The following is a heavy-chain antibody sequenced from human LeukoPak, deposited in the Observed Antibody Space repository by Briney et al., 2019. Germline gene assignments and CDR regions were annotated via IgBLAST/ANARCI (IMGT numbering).Heavy chain of an antibody. D-gene: IGHD2-8*01. V-gene: IGHV3-23*01. CDR2: ISVSGDST. Sequence: AGGSLRLSCAASGFTFSNFGMSWVRQAPGKGLEWVSAISVSGDSTNYADSVKGRFTISRDNSKNTLYLQMNSLRAEDTAVYYCAKVFFMDYWGQGTLV. J-gene: IGHJ4*02. CDR1: GFTFSNFG. CDR3: AKVFFMDY.